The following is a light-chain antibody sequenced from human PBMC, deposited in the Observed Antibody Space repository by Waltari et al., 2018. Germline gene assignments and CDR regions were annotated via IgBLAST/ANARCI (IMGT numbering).Light chain of an antibody. CDR2: GPS. Sequence: DTVMTQSPATLSVSPGERVALSCRASQSVGSKLAWHQQKPGQAPRLLIYGPSTRATGIPGRFSGSGSGTEFTLTISSLQSEDFAIYYCQQYSNWPPYSFGQGTKLEI. J-gene: IGKJ2*03. V-gene: IGKV3-15*01. CDR1: QSVGSK. CDR3: QQYSNWPPYS.